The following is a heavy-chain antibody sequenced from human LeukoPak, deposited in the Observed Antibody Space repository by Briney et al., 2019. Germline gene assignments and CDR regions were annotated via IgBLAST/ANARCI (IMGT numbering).Heavy chain of an antibody. D-gene: IGHD2-2*01. CDR3: ARGVGYCSSTSCYWWFDP. V-gene: IGHV3-74*01. CDR2: INSDGSST. Sequence: QPGGSLRLSCAASGFTFGSYWMHWVRQAPGKGLVWVSRINSDGSSTSYADSVKGRFTISRDNAKNTLYLQMNSLRAEDTAVYYCARGVGYCSSTSCYWWFDPWGQGTLVTVSS. CDR1: GFTFGSYW. J-gene: IGHJ5*02.